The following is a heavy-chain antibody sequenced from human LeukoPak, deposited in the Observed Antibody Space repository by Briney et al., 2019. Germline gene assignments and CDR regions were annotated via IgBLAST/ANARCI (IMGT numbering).Heavy chain of an antibody. CDR3: AKYGRPMAPGLSFDY. Sequence: PGGSLRLSCVVSGVTCSSYAMTWVRQAPGTGLEWISSISDSGDKTYYADSVRGRFTISRDNSKNTLYLQMSRLRVDDTAIYYCAKYGRPMAPGLSFDYWGQGTLVTVSS. CDR2: ISDSGDKT. CDR1: GVTCSSYA. D-gene: IGHD2-15*01. V-gene: IGHV3-23*01. J-gene: IGHJ4*02.